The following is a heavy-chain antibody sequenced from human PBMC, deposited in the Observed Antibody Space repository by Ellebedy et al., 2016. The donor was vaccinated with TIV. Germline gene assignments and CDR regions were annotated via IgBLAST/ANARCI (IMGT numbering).Heavy chain of an antibody. V-gene: IGHV3-11*06. J-gene: IGHJ6*02. CDR1: GFTFSDYY. CDR3: ARNYDVWSGYPDMDV. Sequence: GESLKISCAASGFTFSDYYISWLRQAPGKGLEWVARIGGSSHYANYAHSVKGRFTISRDNAKNSLYLQMNSLRAEDTAVYYCARNYDVWSGYPDMDVWGQGTTVTVSS. CDR2: IGGSSHYA. D-gene: IGHD3-3*01.